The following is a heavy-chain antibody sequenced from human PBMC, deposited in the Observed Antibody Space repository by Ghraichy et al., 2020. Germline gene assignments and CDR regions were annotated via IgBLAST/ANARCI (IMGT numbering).Heavy chain of an antibody. J-gene: IGHJ4*02. Sequence: ALTLSCTGSGFTFGDYGMHWVRLAPGKGLEWISMISDKSDAIGYADSVKGRFTTSRDNAKNSLYLQMNSLRAEDTAFYYCAKDLGRHRPYDYWGQGTLVTVSS. CDR3: AKDLGRHRPYDY. CDR1: GFTFGDYG. CDR2: ISDKSDAI. V-gene: IGHV3-9*01. D-gene: IGHD3-10*01.